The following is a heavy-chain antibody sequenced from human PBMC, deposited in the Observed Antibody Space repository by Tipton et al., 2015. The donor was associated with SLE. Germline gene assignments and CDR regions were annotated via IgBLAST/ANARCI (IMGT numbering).Heavy chain of an antibody. V-gene: IGHV4-61*01. J-gene: IGHJ5*02. D-gene: IGHD6-19*01. CDR2: ISYSGST. CDR3: ARQGNGGQWLDRDWFDP. CDR1: GGSIGSRPYY. Sequence: TLSLTCFVSGGSIGSRPYYWSWIRQPPGKGLEWIGHISYSGSTHYNSSLMSRVTMSLDASKNQFSLTVSSVTAADTAVYYCARQGNGGQWLDRDWFDPWGQGTLVTVSS.